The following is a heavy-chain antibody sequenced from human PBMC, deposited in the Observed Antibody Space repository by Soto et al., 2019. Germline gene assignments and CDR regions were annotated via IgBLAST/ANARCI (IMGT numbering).Heavy chain of an antibody. CDR2: IYYSGST. V-gene: IGHV4-39*01. D-gene: IGHD5-12*01. J-gene: IGHJ5*02. Sequence: TSETLSLTCTVSGGSISSSSYYWGWIRQPPGKGLEWIGSIYYSGSTYYNPSLKSRVTISVDTSKNQFSLKLSSVTAADTAVYYCARPVDIVATTLFDPWGQGTLVTVSS. CDR3: ARPVDIVATTLFDP. CDR1: GGSISSSSYY.